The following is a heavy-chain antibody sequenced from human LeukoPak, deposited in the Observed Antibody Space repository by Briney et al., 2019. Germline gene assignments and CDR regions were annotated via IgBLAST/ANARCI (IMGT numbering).Heavy chain of an antibody. CDR1: GGTFSSYA. V-gene: IGHV1-69*13. CDR2: IIPISGTA. CDR3: ARDRRLDIVVVPAAILSYYYGMDV. Sequence: GASVKVSCKASGGTFSSYAISWVRQAPGQGLEWMGGIIPISGTANYAQKFQGRVTITADESTSTAYMELSSLRSEDTAVYYCARDRRLDIVVVPAAILSYYYGMDVWGQGTTVTVSS. D-gene: IGHD2-2*03. J-gene: IGHJ6*02.